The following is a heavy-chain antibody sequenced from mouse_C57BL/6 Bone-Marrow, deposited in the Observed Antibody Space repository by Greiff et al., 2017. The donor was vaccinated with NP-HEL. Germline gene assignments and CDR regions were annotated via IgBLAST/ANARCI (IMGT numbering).Heavy chain of an antibody. J-gene: IGHJ3*01. CDR1: GYTFTSYW. Sequence: QVQLQQPGAELVKPGASVKMSCKASGYTFTSYWITWVKQRPGQGLEWIGDIYPGSGSTNYNEKFKSKATLTVDTSSSTAYMQLSSLTSEDSAVYYCARRGFVYGSSWDAYWGQGTLVTVSA. V-gene: IGHV1-55*01. D-gene: IGHD1-1*01. CDR3: ARRGFVYGSSWDAY. CDR2: IYPGSGST.